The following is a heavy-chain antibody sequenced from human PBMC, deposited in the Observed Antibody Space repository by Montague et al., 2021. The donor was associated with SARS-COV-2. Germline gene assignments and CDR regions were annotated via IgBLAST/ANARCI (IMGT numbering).Heavy chain of an antibody. J-gene: IGHJ3*02. D-gene: IGHD2-2*01. Sequence: SETLSLTCTVYGGSIGTGYYFWSWIRQSPGKGLEWLGTVFYSGSKYYNPSLKSRVTISVDTSTNQFSLKLTTVTVAETAIYFCASRNYFSSSSCYNGGFDNWGQGAVVTVSS. CDR1: GGSIGTGYYF. CDR2: VFYSGSK. CDR3: ASRNYFSSSSCYNGGFDN. V-gene: IGHV4-39*01.